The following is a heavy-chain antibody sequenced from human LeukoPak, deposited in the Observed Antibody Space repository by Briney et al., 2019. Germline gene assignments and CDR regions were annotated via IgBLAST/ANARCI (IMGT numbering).Heavy chain of an antibody. CDR1: GGSFSDYY. CDR3: ARGLGGGNSIYFDY. D-gene: IGHD4-23*01. CDR2: INHSGIT. Sequence: SETLSLTCAVYGGSFSDYYWSWIRQPPGKGLEWIGEINHSGITNYNPSLKSRVTMSLDTSKNQLSLKLTSVTAADTAVYYCARGLGGGNSIYFDYWGQGTLVTVSS. J-gene: IGHJ4*02. V-gene: IGHV4-34*01.